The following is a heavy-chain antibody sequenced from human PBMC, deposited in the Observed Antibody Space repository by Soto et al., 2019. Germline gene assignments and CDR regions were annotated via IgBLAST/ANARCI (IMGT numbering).Heavy chain of an antibody. Sequence: SETLSLTCAVSGYSISSGNYWAWIRQPPGRGLEWVGSLYHIGSTHYNTSLKSRVTISVDTSKNHFSLELSSVTAADAAIYYCRSSTSCYDESCVDVWGQGTMVTVSS. D-gene: IGHD2-2*01. J-gene: IGHJ6*02. V-gene: IGHV4-38-2*01. CDR3: RSSTSCYDESCVDV. CDR1: GYSISSGNY. CDR2: LYHIGST.